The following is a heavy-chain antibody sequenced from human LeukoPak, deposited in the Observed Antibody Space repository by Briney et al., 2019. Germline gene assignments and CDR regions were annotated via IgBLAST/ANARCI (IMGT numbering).Heavy chain of an antibody. CDR1: GYTFTSYD. D-gene: IGHD2-15*01. J-gene: IGHJ4*02. V-gene: IGHV1-18*01. CDR3: ARSPDSSGPIDY. Sequence: ASVKVSCKASGYTFTSYDINWVRQATGQGLEWMGWMNPNSGNTNYAQKLQGRVTMTTDTSTSTAYMELRSLRSDDTAVYYCARSPDSSGPIDYWGQGTLVTVSS. CDR2: MNPNSGNT.